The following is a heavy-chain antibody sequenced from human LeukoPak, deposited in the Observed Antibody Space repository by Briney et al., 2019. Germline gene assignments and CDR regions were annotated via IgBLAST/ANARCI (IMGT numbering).Heavy chain of an antibody. D-gene: IGHD6-19*01. Sequence: GRSLRLSCAASGFTFSSYGMHWVRQAPGKGLEWVAVISYDGSNKYYADSVKGRFTISRDNAKNSLYLQMNSLRAEDTAVYYCARDGSGWYDYWGQGILVTVSS. CDR3: ARDGSGWYDY. V-gene: IGHV3-30*03. J-gene: IGHJ4*02. CDR2: ISYDGSNK. CDR1: GFTFSSYG.